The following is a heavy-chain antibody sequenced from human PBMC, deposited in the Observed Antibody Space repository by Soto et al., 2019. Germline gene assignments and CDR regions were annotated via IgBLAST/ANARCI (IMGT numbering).Heavy chain of an antibody. J-gene: IGHJ3*02. V-gene: IGHV1-69*06. D-gene: IGHD3-10*01. CDR3: ARGVYGSGNYYTGPSAFDI. Sequence: QVRLEQSGAEVKKPGSSVKVSCKASGGTLSDHGVAWLRQAPGQGLEWMGETIPVFNTAKYAQKFQGRVTVTADKFTNIAYMELSSLRSEDTAFYFCARGVYGSGNYYTGPSAFDIWGQGTMVIVSS. CDR2: TIPVFNTA. CDR1: GGTLSDHG.